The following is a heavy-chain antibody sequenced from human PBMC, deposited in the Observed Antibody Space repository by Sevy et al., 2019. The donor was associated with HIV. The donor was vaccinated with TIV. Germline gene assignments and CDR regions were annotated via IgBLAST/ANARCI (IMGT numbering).Heavy chain of an antibody. Sequence: GGSLRLSCVASGFTFKNYWLNWVRQAPGKGLEWVANMKPDGSEKYYSDSVKGRFTISRDNAKNSLFLQMNSLRVEDTAVYYCAGSDEDGPQLVWYGELLSNFDYWGQGNLVTVSS. CDR1: GFTFKNYW. CDR2: MKPDGSEK. V-gene: IGHV3-7*01. D-gene: IGHD3-10*01. J-gene: IGHJ4*02. CDR3: AGSDEDGPQLVWYGELLSNFDY.